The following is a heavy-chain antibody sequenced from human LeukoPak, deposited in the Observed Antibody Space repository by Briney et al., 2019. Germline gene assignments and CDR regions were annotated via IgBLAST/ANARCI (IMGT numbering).Heavy chain of an antibody. CDR2: IYYSGST. CDR3: ARDTTLTTVTTLGMDV. CDR1: GGSISNGDHY. D-gene: IGHD4-11*01. V-gene: IGHV4-31*03. Sequence: SETLSLTCTVSGGSISNGDHYWSWIRQHPGKGLEWIGHIYYSGSTYYNPSLKSRGIISVETSKNQFSLKLSSVTAADTAVYYCARDTTLTTVTTLGMDVWGQGTTVTVSS. J-gene: IGHJ6*02.